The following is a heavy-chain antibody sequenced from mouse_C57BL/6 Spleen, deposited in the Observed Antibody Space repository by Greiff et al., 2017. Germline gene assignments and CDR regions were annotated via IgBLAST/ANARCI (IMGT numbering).Heavy chain of an antibody. CDR2: ISGGGGNT. J-gene: IGHJ2*01. V-gene: IGHV5-9*01. D-gene: IGHD2-5*01. CDR3: ARHGPCYSNWDY. CDR1: GFTFSSYT. Sequence: EVKVVESGGGLVKPGGSLKLSCAASGFTFSSYTMSWVRQTPEKRLEWVATISGGGGNTYYPDSVKGRFTISRDNAKNTLYLQMSSLRSEDTALYYCARHGPCYSNWDYWGQGTTLTVSS.